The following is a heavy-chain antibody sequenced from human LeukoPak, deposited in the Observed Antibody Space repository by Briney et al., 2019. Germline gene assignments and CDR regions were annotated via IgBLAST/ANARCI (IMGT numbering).Heavy chain of an antibody. CDR3: ARRPPGIAAAGLFDY. Sequence: PSETLSLTCTVSGGSISSYYWSWIRQPPGKGLEWIGYIYYSGSTNYNPSLESRVTKSVDTSKNQFSLRLNSVTAADTAVYYCARRPPGIAAAGLFDYWGQGTLVTVSS. CDR2: IYYSGST. CDR1: GGSISSYY. D-gene: IGHD6-13*01. V-gene: IGHV4-59*08. J-gene: IGHJ4*02.